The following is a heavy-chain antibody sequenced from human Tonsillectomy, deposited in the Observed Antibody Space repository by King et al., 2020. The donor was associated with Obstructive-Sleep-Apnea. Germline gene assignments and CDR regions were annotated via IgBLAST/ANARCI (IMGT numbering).Heavy chain of an antibody. CDR3: ARYYGSGNYYGMDV. D-gene: IGHD3-10*01. CDR1: GVSISSSSYY. CDR2: IYYSGST. J-gene: IGHJ6*02. Sequence: QLQESGPGLVRPSETLSLSCNGSGVSISSSSYYWGWIRQPPGKGLEGIGSIYYSGSTYFNPSLKSRVTMSVDTSNNQFSLKLSSVTAADRAVYYCARYYGSGNYYGMDVWGQGTTVTVSS. V-gene: IGHV4-39*07.